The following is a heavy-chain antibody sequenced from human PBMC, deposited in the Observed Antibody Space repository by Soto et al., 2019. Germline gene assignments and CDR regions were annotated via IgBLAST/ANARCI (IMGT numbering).Heavy chain of an antibody. Sequence: QVQLQESGPGLVKPSGTLSLTCAVSSGSISSSNWWSWVRQPPGKGLEWIGEIYHSGSTNYNPSLKSRVTRSVDKSKNQFSLKLSSVTAADTAVYYCARGRDTAMVPDYYYYYMDVWGKGTTVTVSS. CDR1: SGSISSSNW. D-gene: IGHD5-18*01. V-gene: IGHV4-4*02. CDR2: IYHSGST. J-gene: IGHJ6*03. CDR3: ARGRDTAMVPDYYYYYMDV.